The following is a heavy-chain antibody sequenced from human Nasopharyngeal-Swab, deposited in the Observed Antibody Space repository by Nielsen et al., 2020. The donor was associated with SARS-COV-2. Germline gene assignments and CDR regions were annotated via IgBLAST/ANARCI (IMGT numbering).Heavy chain of an antibody. J-gene: IGHJ3*02. CDR3: ASLRFLEWSLFPPLVADAFDI. CDR1: GFTFSSYV. V-gene: IGHV3-33*01. CDR2: IWYDGSNK. D-gene: IGHD3-3*01. Sequence: LKISCAAPGFTFSSYVMHWVRPAPGKGLEWVSVIWYDGSNKYYADSVKGRFTISRDNSKNTLYRQMNSLKAEDTAVYYCASLRFLEWSLFPPLVADAFDIWGQGTMVTVSS.